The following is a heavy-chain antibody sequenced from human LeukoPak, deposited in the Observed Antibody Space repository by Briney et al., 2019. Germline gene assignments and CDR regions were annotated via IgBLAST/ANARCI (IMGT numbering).Heavy chain of an antibody. CDR3: ARAGRYNYNNWFDP. D-gene: IGHD1-1*01. V-gene: IGHV4-39*07. J-gene: IGHJ5*02. Sequence: SETLSLTCTVSGGSISSSSYYWGWIRQPPGKGLEWIGSIFYSGNTYYNPSLKSRVTISVDTSKNQFSLKLSSVIAADTAVYYCARAGRYNYNNWFDPWGQGTLVTVSS. CDR2: IFYSGNT. CDR1: GGSISSSSYY.